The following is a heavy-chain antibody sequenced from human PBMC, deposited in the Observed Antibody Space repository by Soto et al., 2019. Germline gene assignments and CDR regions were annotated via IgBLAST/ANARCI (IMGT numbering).Heavy chain of an antibody. CDR3: ARDPSYYGMDF. J-gene: IGHJ6*02. V-gene: IGHV1-3*01. CDR2: INAGNGNT. Sequence: VASVKVSCKASGYTFTSYAMHWVRQAPGQRLEWMGWINAGNGNTKYSQKFQGRVTITRDTSASTAYMELSSLRSEDTAVYYCARDPSYYGMDFWGQGTTVTVSS. CDR1: GYTFTSYA.